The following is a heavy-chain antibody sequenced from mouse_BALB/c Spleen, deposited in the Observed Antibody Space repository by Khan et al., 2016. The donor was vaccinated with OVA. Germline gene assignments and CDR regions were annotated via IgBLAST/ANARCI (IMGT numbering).Heavy chain of an antibody. J-gene: IGHJ4*01. CDR1: GYTFTNYG. Sequence: QIQLVQSGPELKKPGETVKISCKASGYTFTNYGMNWVKQAPGKGLKWMGWINTYTGEPTYADDFKGRFAFSLETSASTAYLQINNLKNEDTATXVCARPPFFSYVMVYWGQGTSVTVSS. CDR2: INTYTGEP. V-gene: IGHV9-3-1*01. CDR3: ARPPFFSYVMVY.